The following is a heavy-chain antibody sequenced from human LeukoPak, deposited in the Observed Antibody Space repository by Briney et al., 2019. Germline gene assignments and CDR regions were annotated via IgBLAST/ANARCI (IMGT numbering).Heavy chain of an antibody. J-gene: IGHJ4*02. CDR1: GGSITNYY. V-gene: IGHV4-59*01. CDR3: ARTVHYSSGWAPTYYFDY. CDR2: IYYSGNT. D-gene: IGHD6-19*01. Sequence: SETLSLTCTVSGGSITNYYWSWIRQPPGKGLEWIGYIYYSGNTNYNPSLKSRVTMSVDTSKNQFSLKLSPVTAADTAVYYCARTVHYSSGWAPTYYFDYWGQGTLVSVSS.